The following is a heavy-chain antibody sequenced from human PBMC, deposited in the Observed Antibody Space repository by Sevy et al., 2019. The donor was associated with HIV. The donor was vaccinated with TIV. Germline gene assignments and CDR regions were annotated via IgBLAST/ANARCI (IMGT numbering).Heavy chain of an antibody. J-gene: IGHJ4*02. V-gene: IGHV3-23*01. CDR1: GFTFSSYA. CDR3: AKDHGSTVTTPFDY. Sequence: GGSLRLSCAASGFTFSSYAMSWVRQAPGKGLEWVSAISGSGGSTYYADSVKGRFTISRDNSKNTLYPQMNSLRAEDTAVSYCAKDHGSTVTTPFDYWGQGTLVTVSS. D-gene: IGHD4-4*01. CDR2: ISGSGGST.